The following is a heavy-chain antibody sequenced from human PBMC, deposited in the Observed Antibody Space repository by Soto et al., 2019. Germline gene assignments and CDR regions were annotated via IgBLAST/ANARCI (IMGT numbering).Heavy chain of an antibody. CDR2: IRNKATDYTT. J-gene: IGHJ5*02. CDR3: GTDTKCSDGSCSAWT. CDR1: VFTFTDYY. Sequence: RGSLLLCCASSVFTFTDYYIAWVRQAPGKGLEWVGRIRNKATDYTTEWSASVKGRFTLSRDDSKNSVYMVMNSLKTEDTAVYYCGTDTKCSDGSCSAWTWGQGTMVTVSS. V-gene: IGHV3-72*01. D-gene: IGHD2-15*01.